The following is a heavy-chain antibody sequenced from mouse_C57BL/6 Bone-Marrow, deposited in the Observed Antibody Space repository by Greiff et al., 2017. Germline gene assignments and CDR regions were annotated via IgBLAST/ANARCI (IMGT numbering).Heavy chain of an antibody. CDR1: GYTFTSYW. CDR3: ARNPNDYGSSYFDY. J-gene: IGHJ2*01. CDR2: IYPGSGST. D-gene: IGHD1-1*01. Sequence: QVQLQQPGAELVKPGASVKMSCKASGYTFTSYWITWVKQRPGQGLEWIGDIYPGSGSTNYNEKFKSKATLTVDTSSSTAYMQLSSLTSEDAAVYYCARNPNDYGSSYFDYWGQGTTLTVSS. V-gene: IGHV1-55*01.